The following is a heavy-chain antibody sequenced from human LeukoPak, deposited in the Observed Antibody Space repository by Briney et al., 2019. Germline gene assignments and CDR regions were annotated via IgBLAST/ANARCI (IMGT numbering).Heavy chain of an antibody. D-gene: IGHD3-22*01. CDR2: INGYNGNT. V-gene: IGHV1-18*01. Sequence: ASVKVSCKASGYTFTRNGICWVRQAPGQGLEWMGWINGYNGNTKNAQKFQGRVTMTTDTSTSRAYMELKSLRSDDTAVYYCARGPGGRSGYHPLEDYYYYYYMDVWGKGSKVTVSS. CDR1: GYTFTRNG. J-gene: IGHJ6*03. CDR3: ARGPGGRSGYHPLEDYYYYYYMDV.